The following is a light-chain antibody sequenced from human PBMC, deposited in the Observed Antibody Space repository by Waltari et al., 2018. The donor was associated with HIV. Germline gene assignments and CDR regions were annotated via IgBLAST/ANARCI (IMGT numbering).Light chain of an antibody. CDR3: SSYTSSSTFGV. Sequence: QSALTQPASVSGYPGQSITISCTGTSSDVGGYNYVSWYQQHPGKAPKLMIYDVSKRPSGVSNRFSGSKSGNTASLTISGLQAEDEADYYCSSYTSSSTFGVFGGGTKLTVL. CDR2: DVS. J-gene: IGLJ2*01. CDR1: SSDVGGYNY. V-gene: IGLV2-14*01.